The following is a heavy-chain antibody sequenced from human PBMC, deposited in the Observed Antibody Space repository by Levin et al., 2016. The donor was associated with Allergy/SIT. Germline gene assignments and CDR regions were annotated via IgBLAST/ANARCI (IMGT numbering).Heavy chain of an antibody. CDR3: ARDPRGYSYEGYYYGMDV. CDR1: GGTFSSYA. CDR2: IIPIFGTA. J-gene: IGHJ6*02. Sequence: SVKVSCKASGGTFSSYAISWVRQAPGQGLEWMGGIIPIFGTANYAQKFQGRVTITADESTSTAYMELSSLRSEDTAVYYCARDPRGYSYEGYYYGMDVWGQGTTVTVSS. V-gene: IGHV1-69*13. D-gene: IGHD5-18*01.